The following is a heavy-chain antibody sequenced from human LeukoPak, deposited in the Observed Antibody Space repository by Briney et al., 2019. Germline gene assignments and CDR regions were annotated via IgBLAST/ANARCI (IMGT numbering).Heavy chain of an antibody. CDR1: GFTFSSYG. V-gene: IGHV3-30*03. J-gene: IGHJ4*02. CDR2: ISYDGSNK. Sequence: SGGSLRLSCAASGFTFSSYGMHWVRQAPGKGLEWVAVISYDGSNKYYADSVKGRFTISRDNSKNTLYLQMNSLRADDTAVYYCAREKWEDSSGYYLVYWGQGTLVTVSS. CDR3: AREKWEDSSGYYLVY. D-gene: IGHD3-22*01.